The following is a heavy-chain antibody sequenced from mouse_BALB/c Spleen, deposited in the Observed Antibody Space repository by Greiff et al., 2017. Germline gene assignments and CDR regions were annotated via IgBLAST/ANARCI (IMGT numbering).Heavy chain of an antibody. CDR2: ISSGGGST. CDR1: GFAFSSYD. D-gene: IGHD2-12*01. CDR3: ARHYDYAMDY. V-gene: IGHV5-12-1*01. Sequence: DVKLVESGGGLVKPGGSLKLSCAASGFAFSSYDMSWVRQTPEKRLEWVAYISSGGGSTYYPDTVKGRFTISRDNAKNTLYLQMSSLKSEDTAMYYCARHYDYAMDYWGQGTSVTVSS. J-gene: IGHJ4*01.